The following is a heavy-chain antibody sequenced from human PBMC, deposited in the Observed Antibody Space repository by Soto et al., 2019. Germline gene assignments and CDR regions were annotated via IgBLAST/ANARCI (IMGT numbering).Heavy chain of an antibody. CDR1: GYSLPSYW. CDR3: ARHVSSYGEDH. CDR2: IDPTDSYT. V-gene: IGHV5-10-1*01. Sequence: VESLKISCNGSGYSLPSYWISWVRQMPGKGLEWMGKIDPTDSYTNYNPSFQGHVTISADKSISTAYLQWSSLKASDTAMYYCARHVSSYGEDHWGQGTLVTVSS. D-gene: IGHD1-26*01. J-gene: IGHJ4*02.